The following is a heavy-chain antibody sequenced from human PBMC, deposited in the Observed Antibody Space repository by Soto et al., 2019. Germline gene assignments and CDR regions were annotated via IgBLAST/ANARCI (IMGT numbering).Heavy chain of an antibody. CDR3: ASLNNWSSGDGRIDV. CDR1: GGTFNTYT. V-gene: IGHV1-69*01. CDR2: IMPLYAKP. D-gene: IGHD1-26*01. Sequence: QVQLVQSGAEVKKPGSSVKVSCKASGGTFNTYTISWVRQVPGQGLEWMGGIMPLYAKPTYAQPFLGRLTRAADEHTSTVYLELSSLRSEDPALYYCASLNNWSSGDGRIDVWGRGTAVSVSS. J-gene: IGHJ6*02.